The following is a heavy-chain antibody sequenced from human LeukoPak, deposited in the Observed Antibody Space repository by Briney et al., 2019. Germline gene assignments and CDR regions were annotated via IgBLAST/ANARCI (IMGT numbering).Heavy chain of an antibody. Sequence: GKSLRLSCAASGFTFSGFGMHWVRQAPGKGLEWVAVIWYDGSNKYYADSVKGRFTISRDNSKNTLYLQMNSLRAEDTAVYYCAKAEAPSEPNDAFDIWGQGTMVTVSS. CDR1: GFTFSGFG. D-gene: IGHD1-14*01. V-gene: IGHV3-33*06. J-gene: IGHJ3*02. CDR3: AKAEAPSEPNDAFDI. CDR2: IWYDGSNK.